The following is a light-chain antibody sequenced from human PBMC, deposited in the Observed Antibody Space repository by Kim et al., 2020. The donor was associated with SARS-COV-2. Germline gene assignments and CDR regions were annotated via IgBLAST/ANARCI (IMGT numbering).Light chain of an antibody. CDR3: QQSYSGPYT. CDR2: AGS. V-gene: IGKV1-39*01. Sequence: SASVGDRVTIACRASQSISSYFSWYQQKPGTAPKLLIYAGSSLQSGVPSRFSGSGSGTDFTLTISSLQPEDFATYYCQQSYSGPYTFGQGTKLEI. CDR1: QSISSY. J-gene: IGKJ2*01.